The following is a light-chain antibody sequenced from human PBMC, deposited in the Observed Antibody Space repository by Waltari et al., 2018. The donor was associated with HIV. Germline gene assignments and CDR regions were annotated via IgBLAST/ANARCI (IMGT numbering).Light chain of an antibody. CDR1: EDIDNY. Sequence: DIQLTQSPSLLSASVGDRVTITCRASEDIDNYLAWYQQRPGKAPKLQIYGASTLQSGVPSRFSGSGSGTEFTLTISSLQPEDFATYFCQQLSTYPITFGQGTRLEIK. V-gene: IGKV1-9*01. CDR2: GAS. CDR3: QQLSTYPIT. J-gene: IGKJ5*01.